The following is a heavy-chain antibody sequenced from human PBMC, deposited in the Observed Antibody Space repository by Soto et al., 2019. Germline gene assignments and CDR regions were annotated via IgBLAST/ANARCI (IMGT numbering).Heavy chain of an antibody. Sequence: GGSLRLSCGASGFTFSSYAMSWVRQAPGKGLEWVSAISGSGGSTYYADSVKGRFTISRDNSKNTLYLQMNSLRAEDTAVYYCAKDKSITGTANDAFDIWGPGTMVTV. D-gene: IGHD1-20*01. CDR2: ISGSGGST. CDR1: GFTFSSYA. V-gene: IGHV3-23*01. CDR3: AKDKSITGTANDAFDI. J-gene: IGHJ3*02.